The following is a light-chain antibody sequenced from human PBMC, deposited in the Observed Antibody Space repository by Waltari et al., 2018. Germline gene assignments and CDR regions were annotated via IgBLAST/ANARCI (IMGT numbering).Light chain of an antibody. J-gene: IGKJ4*01. CDR1: QDISHF. V-gene: IGKV1-33*01. CDR3: QQYDNLPLT. Sequence: DAQMTQSPSSLSASVGDRVTITCQSSQDISHFLNWYQQKPSTPPKLLITDASTLQTGVPSRFSGGRSGTQFTFTVNGLQPEDVATYFCQQYDNLPLTFGGGTKVEI. CDR2: DAS.